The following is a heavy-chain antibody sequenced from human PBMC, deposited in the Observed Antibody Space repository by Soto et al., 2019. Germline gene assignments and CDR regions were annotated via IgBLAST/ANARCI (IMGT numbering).Heavy chain of an antibody. J-gene: IGHJ6*02. D-gene: IGHD3-22*01. CDR2: IDPSDSYT. Sequence: GESLKISCKGSGYSFTSYWISGVRQMPGKGLEWMGKIDPSDSYTNYSPSLQGHGTISADKSISTAYLQWSSLKASDTAMYYCASRPHYYDSSGLYYYGMDVWGQGTTVTVSS. CDR3: ASRPHYYDSSGLYYYGMDV. CDR1: GYSFTSYW. V-gene: IGHV5-10-1*01.